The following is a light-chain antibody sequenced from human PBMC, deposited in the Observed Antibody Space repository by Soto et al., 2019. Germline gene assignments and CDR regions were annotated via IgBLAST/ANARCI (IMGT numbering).Light chain of an antibody. CDR1: SNDVGCYNY. V-gene: IGLV2-14*01. CDR2: AVT. CDR3: SSFTSSTTLL. Sequence: QSVLTQPASVSGSPGQSITISCTGTSNDVGCYNYVSWYQQHPGRAPKLIIYAVTDRPSGVADRFSGSKSGDTASLTISGLQAEDEAHYYCSSFTSSTTLLVVGGTKLTVL. J-gene: IGLJ2*01.